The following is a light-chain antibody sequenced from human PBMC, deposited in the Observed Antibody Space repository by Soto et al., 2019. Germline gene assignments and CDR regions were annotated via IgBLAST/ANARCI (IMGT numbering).Light chain of an antibody. CDR2: GAS. CDR3: QQYRSSPIT. V-gene: IGKV3-20*01. Sequence: EIVLTQSPGTLSLSPGERATLSCRASQSVSSSHLAWYQQKPGQAPRLLIYGASSRATGIPDRFSGSGSGTDFTLTISRLDPEDFAVYYCQQYRSSPITFGQGTRLEIK. J-gene: IGKJ5*01. CDR1: QSVSSSH.